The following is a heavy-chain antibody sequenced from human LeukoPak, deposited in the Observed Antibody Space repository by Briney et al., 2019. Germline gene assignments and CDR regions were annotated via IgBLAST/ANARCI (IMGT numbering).Heavy chain of an antibody. CDR1: GFTFSSYW. Sequence: LPGGSLRLSCAASGFTFSSYWMSWVRQAPGKGLEWVANIKQDGSEKYYVDSVKGRFTISRDNAKNSLYLQMNSLRAEDTAVYYCARDPISHTGYSSSWADYWGQGTLVTVSS. D-gene: IGHD6-13*01. J-gene: IGHJ4*02. V-gene: IGHV3-7*01. CDR3: ARDPISHTGYSSSWADY. CDR2: IKQDGSEK.